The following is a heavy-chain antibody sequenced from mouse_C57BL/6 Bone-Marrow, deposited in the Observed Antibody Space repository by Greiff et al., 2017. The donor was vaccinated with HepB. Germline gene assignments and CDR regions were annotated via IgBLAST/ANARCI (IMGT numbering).Heavy chain of an antibody. CDR1: GYTFTDYY. V-gene: IGHV1-19*01. D-gene: IGHD1-1*01. Sequence: VQLQQSGPVLVKPGASVKMSCKASGYTFTDYYMNWVKQSHGKSLEWIGVINPYNGGTSYNQKFKGKATLTVDKSSSTAYMELNSLTSEDSAVYYCATGYDGRIDYWGQGTTLTVSS. J-gene: IGHJ2*01. CDR2: INPYNGGT. CDR3: ATGYDGRIDY.